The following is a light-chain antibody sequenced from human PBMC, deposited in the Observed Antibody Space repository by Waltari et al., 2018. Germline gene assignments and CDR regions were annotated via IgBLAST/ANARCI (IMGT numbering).Light chain of an antibody. J-gene: IGLJ3*02. CDR1: GANFRAGID. V-gene: IGLV1-40*01. CDR3: QSYDSYWGVV. CDR2: NNT. Sequence: QSVLTQPPSVSGAPGQRVTIPCTGSGANFRAGIDVHWYQQLPGGVPKLLISNNTKRPSGVPERFSASKSGTSASLAITGRQAEDEGDYFCQSYDSYWGVVFGGGTKLTVL.